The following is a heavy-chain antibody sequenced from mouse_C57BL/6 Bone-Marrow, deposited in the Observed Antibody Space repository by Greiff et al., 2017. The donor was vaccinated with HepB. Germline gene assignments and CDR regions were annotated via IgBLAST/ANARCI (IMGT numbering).Heavy chain of an antibody. J-gene: IGHJ4*01. Sequence: VKLVESGGDLVKPGGSLKLSCAASGFTFSSYGMSWVRQTPDKRLEWVATISSGGGSTYYPESVKGRYTISRDNANNTLYLQMSSLKSEDTAMYYCALPYYYAMDYWGQGTSVTVSS. V-gene: IGHV5-6*02. CDR3: ALPYYYAMDY. CDR2: ISSGGGST. CDR1: GFTFSSYG.